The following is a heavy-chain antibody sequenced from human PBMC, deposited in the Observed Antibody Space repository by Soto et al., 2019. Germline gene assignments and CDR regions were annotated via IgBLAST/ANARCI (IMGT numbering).Heavy chain of an antibody. Sequence: GVSLRLSCASSGFSFSSYAMSWVRQAPGKGLEWVSAISGSGGITYYADPVQGRFTISRDNSKNTLYLQMNSLRAEDTAVYHCANIKVDFDYWGQGTLVTV. CDR1: GFSFSSYA. J-gene: IGHJ4*02. CDR3: ANIKVDFDY. CDR2: ISGSGGIT. V-gene: IGHV3-23*01.